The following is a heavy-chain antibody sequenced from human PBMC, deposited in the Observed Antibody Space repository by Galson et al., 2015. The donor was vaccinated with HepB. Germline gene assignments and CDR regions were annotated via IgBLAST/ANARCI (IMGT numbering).Heavy chain of an antibody. V-gene: IGHV3-48*01. CDR3: ARSVVATIYYYYGMDV. D-gene: IGHD5-12*01. Sequence: SLRLSCAASGFTFSDFAMNWVRQAPGKGLQWLSFISSSSRTISYAESVKGRFTISRDNSKNTLYLQMNSLRAEDTAVYYCARSVVATIYYYYGMDVWGQGTTVTVSS. J-gene: IGHJ6*02. CDR1: GFTFSDFA. CDR2: ISSSSRTI.